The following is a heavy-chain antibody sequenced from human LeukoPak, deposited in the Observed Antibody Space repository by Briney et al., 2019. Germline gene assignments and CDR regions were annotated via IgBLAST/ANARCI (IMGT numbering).Heavy chain of an antibody. CDR3: AREESTGYDHVSPAYFDF. D-gene: IGHD5-12*01. CDR2: ISGYNGDT. CDR1: GYRFTSYG. V-gene: IGHV1-18*01. Sequence: ASVKVSCKASGYRFTSYGLSWVRHAPGQGPEWMGWISGYNGDTKYAEKFQGRATLTTDTSTSTAYMELRSLGTDDTAVYYCAREESTGYDHVSPAYFDFCGQGTLVTVSS. J-gene: IGHJ4*02.